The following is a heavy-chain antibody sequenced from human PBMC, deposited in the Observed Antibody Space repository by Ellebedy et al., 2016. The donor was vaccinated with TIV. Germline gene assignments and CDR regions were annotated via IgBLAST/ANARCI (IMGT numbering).Heavy chain of an antibody. CDR1: GFTFKTYS. V-gene: IGHV3-23*01. Sequence: GESLKISCEASGFTFKTYSMAWVRQAPGKGLEWVSEISGSGGSTYYADSVKGRFTISRDNAKNSLYLQMNSLRAEDTAVYYCVRSSGWLPASWGQGTLVTVSS. J-gene: IGHJ5*02. CDR3: VRSSGWLPAS. D-gene: IGHD6-19*01. CDR2: ISGSGGST.